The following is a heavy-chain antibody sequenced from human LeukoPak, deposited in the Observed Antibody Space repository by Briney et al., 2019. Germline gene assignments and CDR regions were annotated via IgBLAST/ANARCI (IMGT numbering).Heavy chain of an antibody. CDR2: ISYDGSNK. CDR1: GFTFSSYA. CDR3: ARDPDYGDYLLPLDY. D-gene: IGHD4-17*01. J-gene: IGHJ4*02. V-gene: IGHV3-30-3*01. Sequence: QPGRSLRLSCAASGFTFSSYAMHWVRQAPGKGLEWVAVISYDGSNKYYADSVKGRFTISRDNSKNTLYLQMNSLRAEDTAVYYCARDPDYGDYLLPLDYWGQGTLVTVSS.